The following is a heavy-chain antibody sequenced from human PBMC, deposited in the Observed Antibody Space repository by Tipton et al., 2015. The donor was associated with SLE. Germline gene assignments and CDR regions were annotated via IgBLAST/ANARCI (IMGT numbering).Heavy chain of an antibody. CDR1: GGSISSSPYY. Sequence: TLSLTCTVSGGSISSSPYYWAWIRQPPGKGLEWIGTVYSGGNTYHIPSLKTRVTISVDTSRNQFSLKLTSVTAADTAVYYCARGLGSTSSWWVDAFDLWGLVTIVTVSS. J-gene: IGHJ3*01. V-gene: IGHV4-39*07. CDR2: VYSGGNT. D-gene: IGHD2-15*01. CDR3: ARGLGSTSSWWVDAFDL.